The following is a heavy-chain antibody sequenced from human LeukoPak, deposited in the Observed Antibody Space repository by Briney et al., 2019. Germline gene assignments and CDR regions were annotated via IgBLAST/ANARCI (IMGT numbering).Heavy chain of an antibody. Sequence: SETLSLTCAAYGGSFSGYYWSWIRQPPGKGLEWIGEINHSGSANYNPSLKSRVTISVDTSKNQFSLKLSSVTAADTAVYYCARAVRGYSGSKYYFDYWGQGTLVTVSS. CDR3: ARAVRGYSGSKYYFDY. J-gene: IGHJ4*02. CDR1: GGSFSGYY. CDR2: INHSGSA. V-gene: IGHV4-34*01. D-gene: IGHD5-12*01.